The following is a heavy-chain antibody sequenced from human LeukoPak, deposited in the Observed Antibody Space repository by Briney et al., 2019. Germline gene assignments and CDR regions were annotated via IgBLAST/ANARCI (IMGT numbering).Heavy chain of an antibody. J-gene: IGHJ3*02. CDR2: IIPIFGTA. D-gene: IGHD1-26*01. V-gene: IGHV1-69*13. CDR1: GGTFSSYA. Sequence: SVKVSCKASGGTFSSYAISWVRQAPGQGLEWMGGIIPIFGTANYAQKFQGRVTITADESTSTAYMELSSLGSEDTAVYYCARDPLSIVGATGYAFEIWGQGTMVTVSS. CDR3: ARDPLSIVGATGYAFEI.